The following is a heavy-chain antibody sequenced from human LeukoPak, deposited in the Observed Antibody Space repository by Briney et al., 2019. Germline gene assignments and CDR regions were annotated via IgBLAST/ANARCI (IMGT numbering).Heavy chain of an antibody. V-gene: IGHV4-34*01. D-gene: IGHD2-2*01. Sequence: PSETLSLTCAVYGGSFGGYYWSWIRQPPGKGLEWIGEINHSGSTNYNPSLKSRVTISVDTSKNQFSLKLSSVTAADTAVYYCARAVTSYYYMDVWGKGTTVTISS. CDR2: INHSGST. CDR3: ARAVTSYYYMDV. CDR1: GGSFGGYY. J-gene: IGHJ6*03.